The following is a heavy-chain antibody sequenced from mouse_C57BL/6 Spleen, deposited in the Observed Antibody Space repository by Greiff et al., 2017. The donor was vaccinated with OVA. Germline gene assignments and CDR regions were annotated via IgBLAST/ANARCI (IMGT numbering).Heavy chain of an antibody. CDR3: ARPSYYGSSYEYYCDY. V-gene: IGHV5-6*01. D-gene: IGHD1-1*01. Sequence: EVKLVESGGDLVKPGGSLKLSCAASGFTFSSYGMSWVRQTPDKRLEWVATISSGGSYTYYPDSVKGRFTISRDNAKNTLYLQMSSLKSEDTAMYYCARPSYYGSSYEYYCDYWGQGTTLTVSS. CDR1: GFTFSSYG. CDR2: ISSGGSYT. J-gene: IGHJ2*01.